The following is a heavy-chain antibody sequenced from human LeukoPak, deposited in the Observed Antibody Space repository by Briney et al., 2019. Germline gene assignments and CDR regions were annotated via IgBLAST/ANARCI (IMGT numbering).Heavy chain of an antibody. CDR3: FLYGSGSYSHYYYMDV. Sequence: PGGSLRLSCAASGFTFTNAYMTWVRQAPGKGLEWVGRIKSKTDGGTTDYAAPVKGRFTISRDESKNTVYLEMNSLKTEDTAVYYCFLYGSGSYSHYYYMDVWGKGTTVTVSS. D-gene: IGHD3-10*01. J-gene: IGHJ6*03. CDR1: GFTFTNAY. CDR2: IKSKTDGGTT. V-gene: IGHV3-15*01.